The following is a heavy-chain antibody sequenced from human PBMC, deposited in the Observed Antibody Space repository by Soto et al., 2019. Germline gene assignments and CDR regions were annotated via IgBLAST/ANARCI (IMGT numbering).Heavy chain of an antibody. J-gene: IGHJ4*02. CDR2: ISSSGSTI. V-gene: IGHV3-48*03. D-gene: IGHD2-21*02. Sequence: EVQLVESGGGLVQPGGSLRLSCAASGFTFSSYEMNWVRQAPGKGLEWVSYISSSGSTIYYADSVKGRFTISRDNAKNSLYLQMNRLRAEDTAVYYCARGGGFCGGDCYKGGIDYWGQGTLVTVSS. CDR3: ARGGGFCGGDCYKGGIDY. CDR1: GFTFSSYE.